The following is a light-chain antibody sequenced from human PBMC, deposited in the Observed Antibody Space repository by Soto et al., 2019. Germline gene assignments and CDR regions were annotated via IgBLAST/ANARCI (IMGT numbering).Light chain of an antibody. CDR3: QSYDSSLNVYV. Sequence: QSVLTQSPSVSGAPGQRVTISCTGSSSNIGAGYDVHWYQQLPGTAPKLLIYDNSNRPSGVPDRFSGSKSGTSASLAITGLQVADEADYYCQSYDSSLNVYVFGTGTKLTVL. V-gene: IGLV1-40*01. J-gene: IGLJ1*01. CDR2: DNS. CDR1: SSNIGAGYD.